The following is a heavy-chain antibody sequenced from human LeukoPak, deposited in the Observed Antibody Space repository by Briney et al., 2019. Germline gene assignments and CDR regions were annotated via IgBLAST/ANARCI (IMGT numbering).Heavy chain of an antibody. CDR1: GFTFSSYG. CDR2: ISYDGSYK. CDR3: AKESYYYIDY. J-gene: IGHJ4*02. D-gene: IGHD1-26*01. Sequence: PGGSLRLSCAAPGFTFSSYGMHWVRQAPGKGLEWVAVISYDGSYKYYADSVKGRFTISRDNSKNTLYLQMNSLRAEDTAVYYCAKESYYYIDYWGQGTLVTVSS. V-gene: IGHV3-30*18.